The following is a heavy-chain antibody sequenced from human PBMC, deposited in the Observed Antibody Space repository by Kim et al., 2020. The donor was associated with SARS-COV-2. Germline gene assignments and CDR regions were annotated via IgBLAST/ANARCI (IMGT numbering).Heavy chain of an antibody. D-gene: IGHD2-21*02. V-gene: IGHV3-23*01. CDR1: GFTFASYA. J-gene: IGHJ3*02. Sequence: GGSLRLSCAASGFTFASYAMTWVRQAPGKGLEWVSSITGSGGSANYADSVKGRFTISRDNSKNTLYLQMDSLRAEDTAVYYCARRTPAVTAIPVRAFDIWGQGRMVTVSS. CDR3: ARRTPAVTAIPVRAFDI. CDR2: ITGSGGSA.